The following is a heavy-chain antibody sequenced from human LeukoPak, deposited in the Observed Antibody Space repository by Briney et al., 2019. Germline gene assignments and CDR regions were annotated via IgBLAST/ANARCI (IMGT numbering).Heavy chain of an antibody. Sequence: PSGTLSLTCTVSGYSISSGYYWGWIRQPPGKGLEWIGSIYHSGSTYYNPSLKSRVTISVDTSKNQFSLKLSSVTAADTAVYYCAREGRGATVFDYWGQGTLVTVSS. D-gene: IGHD1-26*01. V-gene: IGHV4-38-2*02. CDR2: IYHSGST. CDR3: AREGRGATVFDY. CDR1: GYSISSGYY. J-gene: IGHJ4*02.